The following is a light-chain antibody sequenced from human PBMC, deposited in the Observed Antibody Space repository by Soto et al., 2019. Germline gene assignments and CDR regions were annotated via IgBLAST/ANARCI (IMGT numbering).Light chain of an antibody. Sequence: QSVLTQPHSVSGSPLQSVAISCTGTSSDVGSYNRVSWYQQPPGTAPKVMIYEVSNRPSGVPDRFSGSRSGNTASLTISGLQAEDEADYYCSSYTSSNTYVFGTGTKVTVL. CDR2: EVS. V-gene: IGLV2-18*02. CDR1: SSDVGSYNR. CDR3: SSYTSSNTYV. J-gene: IGLJ1*01.